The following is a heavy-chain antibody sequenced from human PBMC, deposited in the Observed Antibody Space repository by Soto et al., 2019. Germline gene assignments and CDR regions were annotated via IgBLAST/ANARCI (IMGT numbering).Heavy chain of an antibody. J-gene: IGHJ4*02. CDR3: VRDSPIGSTFSGYDGIDY. D-gene: IGHD5-12*01. Sequence: SVKVSCKASGGTFSNSAISWVLQAPGQGLEWMGGIMPIFRTPDYAQKFQGRVTITADESTGTAYMELNSLRSEDTAVYYCVRDSPIGSTFSGYDGIDYWGQGTLVTVSS. CDR1: GGTFSNSA. CDR2: IMPIFRTP. V-gene: IGHV1-69*13.